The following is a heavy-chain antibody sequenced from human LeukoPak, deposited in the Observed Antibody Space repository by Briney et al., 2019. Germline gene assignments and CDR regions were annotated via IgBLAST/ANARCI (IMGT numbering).Heavy chain of an antibody. CDR2: ISAYNGNT. CDR1: GYTFTSYG. V-gene: IGHV1-18*01. CDR3: ARRGVYDILTGRAYFHYGMDV. J-gene: IGHJ6*02. Sequence: ASVKVSCKASGYTFTSYGISWVRQAPGQGLEWMGWISAYNGNTNYAQKLQGRVTMITDTSTSTAYMELRSLRSDDTAVYYCARRGVYDILTGRAYFHYGMDVWGQGTTVTVSS. D-gene: IGHD3-9*01.